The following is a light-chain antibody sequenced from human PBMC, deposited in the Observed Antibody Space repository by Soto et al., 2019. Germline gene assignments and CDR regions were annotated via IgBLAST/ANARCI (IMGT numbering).Light chain of an antibody. V-gene: IGKV3-15*01. Sequence: EIVLTQVPVTLSVSPGDRATLSGRASQSVGTSLAWYQQRPGQAPRLLIYGASTRATGIPGSFSGSGSGTEFTLTISSLQSEDFAFYYCQQYYNWPSFGQGTRLEIK. CDR1: QSVGTS. CDR2: GAS. CDR3: QQYYNWPS. J-gene: IGKJ5*01.